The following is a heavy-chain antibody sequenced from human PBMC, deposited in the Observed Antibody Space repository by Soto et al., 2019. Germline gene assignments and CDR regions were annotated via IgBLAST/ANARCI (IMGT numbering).Heavy chain of an antibody. Sequence: QVQLQLSGPGLVTPPQTLSLTCAISGDSVSSNSAGWNWIRQTPSRGLEWLGRTYYRSKWYFNYAVSVESRIPINPDTSKNQFSLQLSSVTPDDTAVYYCARGSWDDVSGHYYMDVWGKGTTVTVSS. J-gene: IGHJ6*03. CDR3: ARGSWDDVSGHYYMDV. V-gene: IGHV6-1*01. CDR1: GDSVSSNSAG. D-gene: IGHD1-1*01. CDR2: TYYRSKWYF.